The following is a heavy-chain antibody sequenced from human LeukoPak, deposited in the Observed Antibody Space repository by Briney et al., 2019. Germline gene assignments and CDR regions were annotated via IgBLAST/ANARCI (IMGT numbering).Heavy chain of an antibody. CDR1: GYTFTGYY. CDR2: INPNSGGT. V-gene: IGHV1-2*02. Sequence: ASVKVSCKASGYTFTGYYMHWVRQAPGQGLEWMGWINPNSGGTNYAQKFQGRVTMTRDTSISTAYMELSRLRSDDTAVYYCASGGPLEREIVLFFSDFWGQGTLVTVSS. J-gene: IGHJ4*02. D-gene: IGHD5-12*01. CDR3: ASGGPLEREIVLFFSDF.